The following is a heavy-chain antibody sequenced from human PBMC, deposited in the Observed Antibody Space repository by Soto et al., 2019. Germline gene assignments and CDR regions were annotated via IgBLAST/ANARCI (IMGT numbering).Heavy chain of an antibody. V-gene: IGHV4-39*07. CDR2: SYYRVNT. D-gene: IGHD3-3*01. CDR1: GGSISSSNYY. CDR3: AAAEGFGLVTPFFEY. J-gene: IGHJ4*02. Sequence: QLQLQESGPGLVKPSETLSLTCTVSGGSISSSNYYWGWIRQTPGKGLEWIGSSYYRVNTHYNPSLKYLVTIEVDTSYNHFTLNLYSGTASDTSVYYCAAAEGFGLVTPFFEYWGQGTLVTGSS.